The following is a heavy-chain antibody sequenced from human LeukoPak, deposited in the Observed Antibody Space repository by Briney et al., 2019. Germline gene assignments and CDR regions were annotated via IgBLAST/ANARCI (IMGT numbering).Heavy chain of an antibody. CDR3: ANEMTTVTGGYYYYYMDV. V-gene: IGHV3-30*18. CDR2: ISYDGSNK. D-gene: IGHD4-17*01. CDR1: GFTFSYYG. J-gene: IGHJ6*03. Sequence: GGSLRLSCAASGFTFSYYGMHWVRQAPGKGLEWVAVISYDGSNKYYADSVKGRFTISRDNAKNSLYLQMNSLRAEDTAVYYCANEMTTVTGGYYYYYMDVWGKGTTVTVSS.